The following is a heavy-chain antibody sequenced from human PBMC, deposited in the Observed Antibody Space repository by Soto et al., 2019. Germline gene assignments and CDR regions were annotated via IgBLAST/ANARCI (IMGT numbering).Heavy chain of an antibody. CDR3: VGVVWLDL. J-gene: IGHJ5*01. CDR1: GFSFSTFE. V-gene: IGHV3-23*01. CDR2: ISDDSSRT. Sequence: EVQLLESGGGLVQPGGSLRLSCAASGFSFSTFEMSWVRQAPGRGLEWVSFISDDSSRTYYADAVKGRFTISRDNSEHALYLQMFSLAAEGFAVCAGVGVVWLDLWGQGTLVTGSS. D-gene: IGHD2-21*01.